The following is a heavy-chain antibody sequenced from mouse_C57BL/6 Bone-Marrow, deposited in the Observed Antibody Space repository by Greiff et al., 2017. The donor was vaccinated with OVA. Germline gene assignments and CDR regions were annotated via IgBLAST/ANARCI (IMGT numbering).Heavy chain of an antibody. D-gene: IGHD4-1*01. CDR2: IDPHSGGT. CDR1: GYTFISYW. V-gene: IGHV1-72*01. J-gene: IGHJ3*01. Sequence: QVQLHQPGAELVKPGASVKLSCKASGYTFISYWMHWVKPRPGRGLAWIGRIDPHSGGTKYNEKFKSKATLTVDKPSSTAYMQLSSLTSEDSAVYYCARSEANWDPFAYWGQGTLVTVSA. CDR3: ARSEANWDPFAY.